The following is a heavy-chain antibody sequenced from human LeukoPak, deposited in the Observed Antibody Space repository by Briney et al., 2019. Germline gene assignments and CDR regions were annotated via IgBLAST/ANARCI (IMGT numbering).Heavy chain of an antibody. CDR1: GGTFSSYA. Sequence: GASVKVSCKASGGTFSSYAISWVRQAPGQGLEWMGRIIPIPGIANYAQKFQGRVTITADKSTSTAYMELSSLRSEDTAVYYCARDPPLAYCGGDCYSLDYWGQGTLVTVSS. J-gene: IGHJ4*02. CDR3: ARDPPLAYCGGDCYSLDY. V-gene: IGHV1-69*04. D-gene: IGHD2-21*02. CDR2: IIPIPGIA.